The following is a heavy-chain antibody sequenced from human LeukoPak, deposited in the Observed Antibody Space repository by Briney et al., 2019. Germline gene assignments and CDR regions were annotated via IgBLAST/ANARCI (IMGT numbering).Heavy chain of an antibody. CDR2: ISSSSSYI. D-gene: IGHD4-23*01. Sequence: GGSLRLSCAASGFTFSSYSMNWVRQAPGKGLEWVSSISSSSSYIYYANSVKGRFTISRDNAKNSLYLQMNSLRAEDTAVYYCARPVKTVTSEFDYWGQGTLVTVSS. V-gene: IGHV3-21*01. CDR3: ARPVKTVTSEFDY. CDR1: GFTFSSYS. J-gene: IGHJ4*02.